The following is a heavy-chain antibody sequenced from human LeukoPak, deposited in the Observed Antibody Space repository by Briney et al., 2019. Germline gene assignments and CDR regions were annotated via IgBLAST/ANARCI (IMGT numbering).Heavy chain of an antibody. CDR3: ARHGGVVVPTAPAAFDI. Sequence: SETLSLTCTVSGVSISSYYWSWIRQPAGKGLEWIGRIYPSGSTNYNPSLKSRVTMSVDTSKNQFSLKLSSVTAADTAVYYCARHGGVVVPTAPAAFDIWGQGTVVTVS. D-gene: IGHD2-2*01. J-gene: IGHJ3*02. CDR2: IYPSGST. CDR1: GVSISSYY. V-gene: IGHV4-4*07.